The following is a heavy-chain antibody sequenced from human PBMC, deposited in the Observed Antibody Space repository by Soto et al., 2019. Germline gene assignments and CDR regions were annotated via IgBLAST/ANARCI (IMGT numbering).Heavy chain of an antibody. CDR2: IRSKAYGGTT. J-gene: IGHJ6*02. D-gene: IGHD1-7*01. Sequence: PVGSLRLSCTASGFTFGDYAMSWVRQAPGKGLEWVGFIRSKAYGGTTEYAASVKGRFTISRDDSKSIAYLQMNSLKTEDTAVYYCTRGRYNWNYGPSPKNDYYYYGMDVWGQGTTVTVSS. CDR1: GFTFGDYA. V-gene: IGHV3-49*04. CDR3: TRGRYNWNYGPSPKNDYYYYGMDV.